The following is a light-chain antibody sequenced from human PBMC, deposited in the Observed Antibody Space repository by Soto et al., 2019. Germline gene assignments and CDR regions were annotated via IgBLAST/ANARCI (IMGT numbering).Light chain of an antibody. V-gene: IGKV1-5*01. Sequence: DIQMTQSPSTLSASVGDRVTITCRASQSISSWLAWYQQKPGKAPKLLIYDASSLESGVPSRFSGSGSGTEFTLTISSLQPDDFATYYCQQYPSYFMYTFGQGTKLEIK. CDR2: DAS. J-gene: IGKJ2*01. CDR1: QSISSW. CDR3: QQYPSYFMYT.